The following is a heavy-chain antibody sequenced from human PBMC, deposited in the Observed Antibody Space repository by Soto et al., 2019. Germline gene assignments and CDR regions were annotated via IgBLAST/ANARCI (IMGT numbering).Heavy chain of an antibody. J-gene: IGHJ4*02. D-gene: IGHD2-15*01. CDR3: ARRGYCSGGSCPLGFDY. CDR2: INPRDGGT. Sequence: QVQLVQSGAEVKKPGASVKVPCKASGNTFTTYYVHWVRQAPGQGLEWMGVINPRDGGTSYAQKFQGRVNMTRDTSTSTVYMELSSLRSEDTAMYYCARRGYCSGGSCPLGFDYWGQGTLVTVSS. CDR1: GNTFTTYY. V-gene: IGHV1-46*03.